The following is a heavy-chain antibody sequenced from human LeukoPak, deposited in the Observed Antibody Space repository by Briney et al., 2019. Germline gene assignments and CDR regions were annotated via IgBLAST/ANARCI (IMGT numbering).Heavy chain of an antibody. CDR2: IDYSVST. CDR3: ARGRRTSSFDY. J-gene: IGHJ4*02. D-gene: IGHD6-6*01. Sequence: SETLSLTCTVSGGSISTYYWSWIRQPPGEGLEWIGFIDYSVSTNYNPSLKSRVSISVDTSKNQFSLKLSSVTAADTAVYYCARGRRTSSFDYWGQGTLVTVSS. V-gene: IGHV4-59*01. CDR1: GGSISTYY.